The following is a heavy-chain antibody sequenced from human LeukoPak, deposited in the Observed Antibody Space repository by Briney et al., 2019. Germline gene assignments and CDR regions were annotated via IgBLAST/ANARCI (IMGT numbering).Heavy chain of an antibody. CDR2: ISSSSSYI. J-gene: IGHJ4*02. Sequence: PSGTLSLTCAVSGGSISSSNWWSWVRQPPGKGLEWVSSISSSSSYIYYADSVKGRFTISRDNAKNSLYLQMNSLRAADTAVYYCARRGSYSSGYYAYYFDYWGQGTLVTVSS. CDR1: GGSISSSN. D-gene: IGHD6-19*01. V-gene: IGHV3-21*01. CDR3: ARRGSYSSGYYAYYFDY.